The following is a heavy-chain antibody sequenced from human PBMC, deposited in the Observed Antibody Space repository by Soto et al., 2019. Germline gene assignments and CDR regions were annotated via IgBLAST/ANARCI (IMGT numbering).Heavy chain of an antibody. CDR1: GYTFTSCG. V-gene: IGHV1-18*01. J-gene: IGHJ6*02. CDR3: AREGSAPYYYYGMDV. Sequence: QVQLEQSGAEVKKPGDSMKVSCKAYGYTFTSCGISWVRQAPGQGLEWMGWINGYNGNTDYPQKVHGRVTMTTDTSTSTAYMELRSLRSDDTAVYYCAREGSAPYYYYGMDVWGQGTTVTVSS. CDR2: INGYNGNT. D-gene: IGHD6-19*01.